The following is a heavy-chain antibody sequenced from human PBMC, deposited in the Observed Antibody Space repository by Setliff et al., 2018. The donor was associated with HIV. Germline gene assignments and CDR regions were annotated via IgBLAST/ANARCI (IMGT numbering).Heavy chain of an antibody. D-gene: IGHD5-18*01. CDR2: ISPSGRT. V-gene: IGHV4-4*07. J-gene: IGHJ4*02. Sequence: SETLSLTCNVSGSSISTHYWSWMRQAAGERPEWIGQISPSGRTRINPSLHSRVTMSVDASKNQFSLNLGSMTAADTAVYFCARGGYGGGWPRAFDYWGQGTLVTVSS. CDR1: GSSISTHY. CDR3: ARGGYGGGWPRAFDY.